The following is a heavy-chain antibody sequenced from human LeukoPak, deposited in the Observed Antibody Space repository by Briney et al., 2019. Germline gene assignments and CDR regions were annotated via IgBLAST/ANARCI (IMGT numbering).Heavy chain of an antibody. CDR1: GLTFSSFA. V-gene: IGHV3-23*01. J-gene: IGHJ4*02. Sequence: GGSLRLSCAASGLTFSSFAMSWVRQAPGKGLEWVSVISGSGGNTYYADSVKGRFTISRDNSKNTLYLQMNSLRAEDTAVYYCAKGRARIAAASDYWGQGTLVTVSS. CDR3: AKGRARIAAASDY. D-gene: IGHD6-13*01. CDR2: ISGSGGNT.